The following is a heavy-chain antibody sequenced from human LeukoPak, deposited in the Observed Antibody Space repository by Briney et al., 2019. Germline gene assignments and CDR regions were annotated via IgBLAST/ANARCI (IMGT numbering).Heavy chain of an antibody. Sequence: QPGGTLRVSCAASGFTFSSYGMTWVRQVPGKGLEWVANIKQDGSEKFYVDSVKGRFTISRDNAENSLYLQMNSLRAEDTAVYYCARTKWRGGTGTFDIWGQGTMVTVSS. J-gene: IGHJ3*02. CDR1: GFTFSSYG. V-gene: IGHV3-7*01. D-gene: IGHD3-10*01. CDR2: IKQDGSEK. CDR3: ARTKWRGGTGTFDI.